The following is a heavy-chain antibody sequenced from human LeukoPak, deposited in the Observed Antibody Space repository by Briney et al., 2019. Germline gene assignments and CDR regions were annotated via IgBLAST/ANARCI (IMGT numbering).Heavy chain of an antibody. CDR3: ARGWGSTSSNYFDP. CDR2: IYGSGST. Sequence: SETLSLTCTVSGGSITSGNFYWRWIRQPAGKGLEWIGRIYGSGSTNYSPSLRSRVTISIDTSKNQFSLKLNSVTAADTALYYCARGWGSTSSNYFDPWGQGTMVTVSS. D-gene: IGHD2-2*01. CDR1: GGSITSGNFY. V-gene: IGHV4-61*02. J-gene: IGHJ5*02.